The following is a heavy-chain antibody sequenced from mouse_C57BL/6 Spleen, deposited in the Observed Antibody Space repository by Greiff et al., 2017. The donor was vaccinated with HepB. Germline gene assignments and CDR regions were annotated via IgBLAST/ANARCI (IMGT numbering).Heavy chain of an antibody. Sequence: VQLQQPGAELVKPGASVKLSCKASGYTFTSYWMQWVKQRPGQGLEWIGEIDPSDSYTNYNQKFKGKATLTVDTSSSTAYMQLSSLTSEDSAVYYCARSDYDFDYWGQGTTLTVSS. D-gene: IGHD2-4*01. V-gene: IGHV1-50*01. CDR1: GYTFTSYW. CDR3: ARSDYDFDY. J-gene: IGHJ2*01. CDR2: IDPSDSYT.